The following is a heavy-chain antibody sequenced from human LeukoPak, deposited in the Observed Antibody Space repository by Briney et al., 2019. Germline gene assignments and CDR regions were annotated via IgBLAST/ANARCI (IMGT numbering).Heavy chain of an antibody. V-gene: IGHV1-2*02. CDR1: GYSFTGYY. CDR3: ARVIVPAVDWFDP. Sequence: ASVKLSCKVSGYSFTGYYIHGVRQAPGPGVEGMGWMNPKSGGTNYAQKFQGRVTMTRDTSISTAYMEVSGLRSDDTAVYYCARVIVPAVDWFDPWGQGTLVTVSS. D-gene: IGHD2-2*01. J-gene: IGHJ5*02. CDR2: MNPKSGGT.